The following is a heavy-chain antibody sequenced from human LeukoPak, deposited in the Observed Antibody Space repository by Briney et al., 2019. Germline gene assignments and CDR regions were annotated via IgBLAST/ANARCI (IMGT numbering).Heavy chain of an antibody. D-gene: IGHD5-12*01. V-gene: IGHV4-59*08. CDR1: GGSISSYY. J-gene: IGHJ2*01. Sequence: SETLSLTCTVSGGSISSYYWNWIRQPPGKGLEWIGYIYYSGSTNYNPSLRSRVTISVDTSKNQFSLKLSSVPAADTAVYCCARRSGYDGHFDLWGRGTLVTVSS. CDR2: IYYSGST. CDR3: ARRSGYDGHFDL.